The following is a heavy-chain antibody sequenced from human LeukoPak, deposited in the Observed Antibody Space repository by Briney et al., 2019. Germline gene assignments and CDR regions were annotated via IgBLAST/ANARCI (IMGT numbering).Heavy chain of an antibody. CDR3: ARDGHYDSSGYSSDY. J-gene: IGHJ4*02. D-gene: IGHD3-22*01. CDR1: GFTFSNYA. Sequence: PGGSLRLSCAASGFTFSNYAVYWVRQAPGKGLEWVASISSTSGNIFHADSVKGRFTISRDNAKQSLYLQMNSLRAEDTAVYYCARDGHYDSSGYSSDYWGQGTLVTVSS. CDR2: ISSTSGNI. V-gene: IGHV3-21*01.